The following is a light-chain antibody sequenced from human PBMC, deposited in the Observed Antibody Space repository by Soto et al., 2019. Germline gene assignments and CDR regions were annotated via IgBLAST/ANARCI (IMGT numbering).Light chain of an antibody. V-gene: IGKV1-5*01. CDR1: PGVNSW. J-gene: IGKJ5*01. Sequence: DIQMTQSPSTLSASVGDRVTITCRASPGVNSWLAWYQQKPGRAPKLLIYDASTLESGVPSRFSGSGSGTEFTLTISSLQPDDFATYYCQQYNSYPITFGQGTRLEIK. CDR2: DAS. CDR3: QQYNSYPIT.